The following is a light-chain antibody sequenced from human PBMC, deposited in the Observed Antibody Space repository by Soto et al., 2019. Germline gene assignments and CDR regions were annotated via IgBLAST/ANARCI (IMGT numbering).Light chain of an antibody. Sequence: DIVLTQSPATLSLSPRERATLSCRASQSVSSYLAWYQQKPGQAPRLLIYDASNRATGIPARFSGSGSGTDSTLTISRLEPEYFAVYYCQQRSNWPLTFGGGTKVEIK. CDR3: QQRSNWPLT. J-gene: IGKJ4*01. CDR2: DAS. V-gene: IGKV3-11*01. CDR1: QSVSSY.